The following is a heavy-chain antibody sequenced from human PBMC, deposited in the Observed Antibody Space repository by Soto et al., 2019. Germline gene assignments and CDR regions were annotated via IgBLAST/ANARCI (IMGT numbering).Heavy chain of an antibody. Sequence: GESLKISCKGSGYSFTSYWIRWVRQMPGKGLEWMGRSDPSDSYTNYSPSFQGHVTISADKSISTAYLQWSGLKASDTAMYYWAVYTYYYYSSGTWDNWGQGTLVTVSS. CDR1: GYSFTSYW. D-gene: IGHD3-22*01. CDR2: SDPSDSYT. CDR3: AVYTYYYYSSGTWDN. V-gene: IGHV5-10-1*01. J-gene: IGHJ4*02.